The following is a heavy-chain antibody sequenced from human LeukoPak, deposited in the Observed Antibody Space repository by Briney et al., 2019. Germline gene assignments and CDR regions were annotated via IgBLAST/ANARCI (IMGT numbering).Heavy chain of an antibody. V-gene: IGHV3-73*01. J-gene: IGHJ4*02. D-gene: IGHD7-27*01. CDR3: TRHLLGNGVHNDY. CDR2: IRSKANSYAT. CDR1: GFTFSGSA. Sequence: PGGSLRLSCAASGFTFSGSAMHWVRQASGKGLEWVGRIRSKANSYATAYAASVKGRFTISRDDSKNTAYLQMNSLKTEDTAVYYCTRHLLGNGVHNDYWGQGTLVTVSS.